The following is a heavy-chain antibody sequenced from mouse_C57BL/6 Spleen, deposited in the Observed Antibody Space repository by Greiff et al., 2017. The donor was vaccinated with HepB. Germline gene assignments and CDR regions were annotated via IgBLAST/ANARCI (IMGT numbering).Heavy chain of an antibody. J-gene: IGHJ2*01. V-gene: IGHV3-6*01. D-gene: IGHD2-2*01. CDR1: GYSITSGYY. CDR3: ARGRGYDDYFDY. Sequence: DVKLQESGPGLVKPSQSLSLTCSVTGYSITSGYYWNWIRQFPGNKLEWMGYISYDGSNNYNPSLKNRISITRDTSKNQFFLKLNSVTTEDTATYYCARGRGYDDYFDYWGQGTTLTVSS. CDR2: ISYDGSN.